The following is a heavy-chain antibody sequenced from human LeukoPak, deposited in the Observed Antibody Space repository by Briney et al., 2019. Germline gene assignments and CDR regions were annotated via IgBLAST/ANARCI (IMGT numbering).Heavy chain of an antibody. V-gene: IGHV3-43*02. Sequence: QTGGSLRLSCAASGFTFDDYAMHWVRQAPGKGLEWVSLISGDGGSTYYADSVKGRFTISRDNSKNSLYLQMNSLRAEDTAVYYCARDRYYDILTENYFDYWGQGTLVTVS. D-gene: IGHD3-9*01. CDR1: GFTFDDYA. CDR3: ARDRYYDILTENYFDY. CDR2: ISGDGGST. J-gene: IGHJ4*02.